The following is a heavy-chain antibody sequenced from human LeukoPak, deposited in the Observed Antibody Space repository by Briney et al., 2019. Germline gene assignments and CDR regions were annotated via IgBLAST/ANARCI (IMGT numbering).Heavy chain of an antibody. CDR3: ARFSKDHGVKFVY. CDR2: ISYRVTA. J-gene: IGHJ4*02. Sequence: SETLSLTSTVSGFSISSVGYYWRSVRQHPEKGLEWIGYISYRVTAYHNPSLKSRATMSVDRSKNQVSLKLDSVTAADTTGYYCARFSKDHGVKFVYWGEKTQVTVSS. CDR1: GFSISSVGYY. D-gene: IGHD4-17*01. V-gene: IGHV4-31*03.